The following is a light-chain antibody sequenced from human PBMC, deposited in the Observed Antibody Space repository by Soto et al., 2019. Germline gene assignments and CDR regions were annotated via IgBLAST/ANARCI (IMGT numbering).Light chain of an antibody. CDR3: QQYNSYAGVT. V-gene: IGKV1-5*03. J-gene: IGKJ3*01. Sequence: DIHMTQSPSTLSASVGDRVTITCRASQSISSWLAWYQQKPGKAPKLLVYKASSLEGGVPSRFSGSGSGTEFTLTISSLQPDDFATYYCQQYNSYAGVTFGPGTKVDIK. CDR1: QSISSW. CDR2: KAS.